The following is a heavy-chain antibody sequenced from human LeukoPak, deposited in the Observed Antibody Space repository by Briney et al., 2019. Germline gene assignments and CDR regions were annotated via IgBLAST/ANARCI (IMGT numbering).Heavy chain of an antibody. J-gene: IGHJ4*02. D-gene: IGHD1-26*01. V-gene: IGHV4-4*07. CDR1: GGSISSYY. CDR2: IYSSGST. CDR3: ARELLSGSYRPFDY. Sequence: PSETLSLTCTVSGGSISSYYWSWNRQPAGKGLEWIGRIYSSGSTNYNPSLKSRVTMSVDTSKNQFSLKLSSVTAADTAVYYCARELLSGSYRPFDYWGQGTLVTVSS.